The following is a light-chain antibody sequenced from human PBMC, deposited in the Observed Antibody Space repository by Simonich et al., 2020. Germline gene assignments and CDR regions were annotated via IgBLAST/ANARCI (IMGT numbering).Light chain of an antibody. CDR1: QSLLHSNGYNY. Sequence: DIVMTQSPLSLPVTPGEPASISCRSSQSLLHSNGYNYLDWYLQKPGQSPQLLIYLGSNRASGVPERFSGSGSGTDFTLKISRVEAEDVGVYYCIQALQTPLTFGGGTKVEIK. CDR3: IQALQTPLT. J-gene: IGKJ4*01. CDR2: LGS. V-gene: IGKV2-28*01.